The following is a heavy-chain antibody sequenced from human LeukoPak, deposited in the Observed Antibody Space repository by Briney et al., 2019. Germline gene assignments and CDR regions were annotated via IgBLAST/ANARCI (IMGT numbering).Heavy chain of an antibody. Sequence: GGSLRLSCAASGFTFSDYYMSWIRQAPGKGLGWVSYISSSGSTIYYADSVKGRFTISRDNAKNPLYLQMNSLRAEDTAVYYCARGTYYYYMDVWGKGTTVTVSS. CDR3: ARGTYYYYMDV. CDR1: GFTFSDYY. J-gene: IGHJ6*03. V-gene: IGHV3-11*01. CDR2: ISSSGSTI.